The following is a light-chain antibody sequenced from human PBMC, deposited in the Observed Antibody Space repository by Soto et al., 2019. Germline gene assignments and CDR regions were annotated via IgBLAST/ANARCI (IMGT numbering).Light chain of an antibody. CDR1: QSISSW. J-gene: IGKJ2*01. V-gene: IGKV1-5*03. CDR3: QDYSSYSMYT. Sequence: DIQMTQSPSTLSASVGDTVTITCRASQSISSWLAWYQQKPGKVPKIPVYKASSLESGVPSRFSGSGYGTEFTLTISSLQPDDFATYYCQDYSSYSMYTFGQGTKLEIK. CDR2: KAS.